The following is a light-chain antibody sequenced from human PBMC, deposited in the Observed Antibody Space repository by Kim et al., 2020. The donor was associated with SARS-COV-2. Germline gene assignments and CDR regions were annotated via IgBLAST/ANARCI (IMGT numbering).Light chain of an antibody. V-gene: IGLV1-51*01. CDR1: DSNIGNNY. CDR3: GTWDSSLSAVV. CDR2: DNN. J-gene: IGLJ2*01. Sequence: GMKFTVSCSGSDSNIGNNYVSWYQQLPGTAPKLLIYDNNKRPSGIPDRFSGSKSGTSATLGITGLQTGDEADYYCGTWDSSLSAVVFGGGTQLTVL.